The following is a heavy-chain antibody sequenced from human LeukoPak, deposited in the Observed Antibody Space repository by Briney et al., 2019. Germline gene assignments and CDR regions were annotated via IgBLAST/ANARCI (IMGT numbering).Heavy chain of an antibody. J-gene: IGHJ4*02. Sequence: GGSLRLSCAASGFSFTTYSMNWVRQAPGKGLEWVSSISSRSSYIYYADSVKGRFTISRDNAKNSLYLQMNSLRAEDTAVYYCARLVRAYCGGDCRDAFDYWGQGTLVTVSS. CDR3: ARLVRAYCGGDCRDAFDY. CDR2: ISSRSSYI. D-gene: IGHD2-21*02. V-gene: IGHV3-21*01. CDR1: GFSFTTYS.